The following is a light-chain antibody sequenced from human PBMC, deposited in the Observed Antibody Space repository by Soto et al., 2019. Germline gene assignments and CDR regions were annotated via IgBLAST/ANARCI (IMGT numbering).Light chain of an antibody. CDR1: STDVGFFNY. J-gene: IGLJ2*01. CDR2: NVS. V-gene: IGLV2-11*01. CDR3: CSYAGGYTHAV. Sequence: QSALTQPRSVSGSPGQSVTISCMGTSTDVGFFNYVSWYQHHPGKAPKLIISNVSERPSGVPDRFSGSKSGNTASLTISGLQAEDEADYYCCSYAGGYTHAVFGGGTKLTVL.